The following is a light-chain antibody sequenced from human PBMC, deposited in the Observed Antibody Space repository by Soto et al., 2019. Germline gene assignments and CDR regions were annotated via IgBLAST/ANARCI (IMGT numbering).Light chain of an antibody. J-gene: IGLJ2*01. CDR3: QAWDSSVHVV. V-gene: IGLV3-1*01. CDR2: QDS. Sequence: SSELTQPPSVSVSPGQTASITCSGDKLGDKYACWYQQKPGQSPVLVIYQDSKRPSGIPERFSGSNSGNTATLTISGTHAMDEADYYCQAWDSSVHVVFGGGTKVTVL. CDR1: KLGDKY.